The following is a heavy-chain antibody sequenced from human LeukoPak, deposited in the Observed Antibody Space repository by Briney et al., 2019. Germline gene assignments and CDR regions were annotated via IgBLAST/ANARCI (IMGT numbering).Heavy chain of an antibody. CDR2: IYSGGST. J-gene: IGHJ4*02. CDR3: AIGITGTTGQFDY. V-gene: IGHV3-53*01. CDR1: GFTVSSNY. Sequence: GGSLRLSCAASGFTVSSNYMSWVRQAPGKGLEWVSVIYSGGSTYYADSVKGRFTISRDNSKNTLYLQMNSLRAEDTAVYYCAIGITGTTGQFDYWGQGTLVTVS. D-gene: IGHD1-7*01.